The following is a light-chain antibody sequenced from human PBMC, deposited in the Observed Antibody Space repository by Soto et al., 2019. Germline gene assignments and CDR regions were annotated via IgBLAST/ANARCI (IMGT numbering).Light chain of an antibody. J-gene: IGKJ4*02. CDR1: QILLHIHGYNY. CDR2: LAS. Sequence: DIVVTQSPVSRPVTPVDPASISFKSSQILLHIHGYNYLDSYLQKPGQSPKLLIYLASSRASGVPDRFSGSGSGTDFTLKISRVEADDFGVYYCIQSLRSPVTFGGGTKVDIK. CDR3: IQSLRSPVT. V-gene: IGKV2-28*01.